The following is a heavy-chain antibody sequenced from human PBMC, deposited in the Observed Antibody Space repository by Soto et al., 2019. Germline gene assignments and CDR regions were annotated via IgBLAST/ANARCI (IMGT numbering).Heavy chain of an antibody. CDR3: ARDRYSSSWYVGYYFDY. D-gene: IGHD6-13*01. CDR1: GYTFTSYA. CDR2: INAGNGNT. V-gene: IGHV1-3*01. J-gene: IGHJ4*02. Sequence: ASVKVSCKASGYTFTSYAMHWVRQAPGQRLEWMGWINAGNGNTKYSQKFQGRVTITRDTSASTAYMELSSLRSEDTAVYYCARDRYSSSWYVGYYFDYWGQGTLVTVSS.